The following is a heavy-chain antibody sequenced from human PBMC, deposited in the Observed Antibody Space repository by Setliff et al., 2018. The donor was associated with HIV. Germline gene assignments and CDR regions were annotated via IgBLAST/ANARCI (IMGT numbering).Heavy chain of an antibody. D-gene: IGHD1-7*01. J-gene: IGHJ6*03. Sequence: SETLSLTCTVSGDSINTHYWSWIRQPPGKGLEWIGYVSHTGNTNSNPSLKSRVTISVDTSKNEFSLRLRSVTAADTAVYYCARHRGMPGTTWYNHYMDVWGTGATVTVSS. V-gene: IGHV4-59*11. CDR3: ARHRGMPGTTWYNHYMDV. CDR2: VSHTGNT. CDR1: GDSINTHY.